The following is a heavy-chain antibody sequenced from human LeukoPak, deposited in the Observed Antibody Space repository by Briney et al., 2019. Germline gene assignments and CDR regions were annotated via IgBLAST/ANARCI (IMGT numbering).Heavy chain of an antibody. J-gene: IGHJ6*02. V-gene: IGHV4-39*07. D-gene: IGHD2-2*01. Sequence: SETLSLTCTVSGVSISSSSSYWGWIRQPPGKGLECIGSIYYSGRTFYNPSLKGRVTISVDTSKNQFSLKLSSVTAADTAVYYCRVVPAAMPGGYYYYYGMDVWGQGTTVTVSS. CDR3: RVVPAAMPGGYYYYYGMDV. CDR1: GVSISSSSSY. CDR2: IYYSGRT.